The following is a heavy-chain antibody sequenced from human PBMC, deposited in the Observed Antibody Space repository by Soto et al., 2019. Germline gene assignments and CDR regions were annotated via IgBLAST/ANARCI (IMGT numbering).Heavy chain of an antibody. J-gene: IGHJ4*02. Sequence: ASVKVSCKASGYTFTSYGISWVRQAPGQGLEWMGWISAYNGNTNYAQKLQGRVTMTTDTSTSTAYMELRSLRSDDTAVYYYARDLSLVTTLFWDYWGQGTLVTVSS. CDR1: GYTFTSYG. CDR2: ISAYNGNT. D-gene: IGHD4-17*01. V-gene: IGHV1-18*01. CDR3: ARDLSLVTTLFWDY.